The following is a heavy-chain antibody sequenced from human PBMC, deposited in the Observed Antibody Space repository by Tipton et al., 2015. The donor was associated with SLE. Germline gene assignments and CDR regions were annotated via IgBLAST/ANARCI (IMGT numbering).Heavy chain of an antibody. CDR2: IYYSGST. CDR3: ARHGWQQLDRDGFDF. CDR1: GGSISSSSYY. J-gene: IGHJ4*02. D-gene: IGHD6-13*01. V-gene: IGHV4-39*01. Sequence: LRLSCTVSGGSISSSSYYWGWIRQPPGKGLEWIGSIYYSGSTYYTPSLKSRVSISGATSKKQFSLSLNSVTAADTAVFYCARHGWQQLDRDGFDFWGQGTLVTVSS.